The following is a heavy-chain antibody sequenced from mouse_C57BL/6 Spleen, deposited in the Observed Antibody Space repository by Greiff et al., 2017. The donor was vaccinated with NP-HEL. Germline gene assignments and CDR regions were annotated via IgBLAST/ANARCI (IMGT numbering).Heavy chain of an antibody. V-gene: IGHV3-6*01. CDR2: ISYDGSN. Sequence: EESGPGLVKPSQSLSLTCSVTGYSITSGYYWNWIRQFPGNKLEWMGYISYDGSNNYNPSLKNRISITRDTSKNQFFLKLNSVTTEDTATYYCARVKDGYYYAMDYWGQGTSVTVSS. CDR3: ARVKDGYYYAMDY. J-gene: IGHJ4*01. D-gene: IGHD2-3*01. CDR1: GYSITSGYY.